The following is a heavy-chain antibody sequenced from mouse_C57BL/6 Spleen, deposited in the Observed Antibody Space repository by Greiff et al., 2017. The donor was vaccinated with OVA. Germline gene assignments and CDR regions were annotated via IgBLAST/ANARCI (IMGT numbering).Heavy chain of an antibody. J-gene: IGHJ3*01. V-gene: IGHV1-82*01. CDR1: GYAFSSSW. Sequence: VQLKQSGPELVKPGASVKISCKASGYAFSSSWMNWVKQRPGKGLEWIGRIYPGAGGTTYNGKFKGKATLTADKSSSTAYMQLSSLTSEDSAVYFCARSPAWFAYWGQGTLVTVSA. CDR2: IYPGAGGT. CDR3: ARSPAWFAY.